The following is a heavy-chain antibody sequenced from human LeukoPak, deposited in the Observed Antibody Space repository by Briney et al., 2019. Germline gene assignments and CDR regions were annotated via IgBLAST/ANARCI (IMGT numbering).Heavy chain of an antibody. CDR2: ISDNGGST. V-gene: IGHV3-23*01. Sequence: GGSLRLSCAASGFTFSSYAMSWVRQAPGKGLEWVSTISDNGGSTYYADSVKGRFTISRDNSKNTLYLQMNSLRPEDTAVYYCAKPPPDSSSWLFDYWGQGALVTVSS. J-gene: IGHJ4*02. CDR1: GFTFSSYA. D-gene: IGHD6-13*01. CDR3: AKPPPDSSSWLFDY.